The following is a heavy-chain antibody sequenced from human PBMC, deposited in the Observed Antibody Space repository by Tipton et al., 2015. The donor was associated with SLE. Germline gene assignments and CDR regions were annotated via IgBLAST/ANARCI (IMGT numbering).Heavy chain of an antibody. D-gene: IGHD6-19*01. V-gene: IGHV1-2*06. CDR2: INPNSGGT. Sequence: QLVQSGAEVKKPGASVKVSCKASGYTFTGYYMHWVRQAPGQGLEWMGRINPNSGGTNYAQKFQGRVTITADESTSTAYMELSSLRSEDTAVYYCARESGQWLVHYFDYWGQGTLVTVSS. J-gene: IGHJ4*02. CDR3: ARESGQWLVHYFDY. CDR1: GYTFTGYY.